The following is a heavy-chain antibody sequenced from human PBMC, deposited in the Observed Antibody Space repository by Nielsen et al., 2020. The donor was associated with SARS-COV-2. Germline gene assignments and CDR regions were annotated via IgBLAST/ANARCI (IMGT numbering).Heavy chain of an antibody. CDR3: ARVLYDFWSGYYLDY. Sequence: GESLKISCAASGFTFSDYYMSWVRQAPGRGLEWVANIKQDGSEKYYVDSVKGRFTISRDNAKNSLYLQMNSLRAEDTAVYYCARVLYDFWSGYYLDYWGQGTLVTVSS. CDR2: IKQDGSEK. V-gene: IGHV3-7*03. D-gene: IGHD3-3*01. J-gene: IGHJ4*02. CDR1: GFTFSDYY.